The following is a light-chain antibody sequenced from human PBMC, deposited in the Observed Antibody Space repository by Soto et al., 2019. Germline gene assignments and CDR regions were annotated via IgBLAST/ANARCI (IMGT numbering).Light chain of an antibody. V-gene: IGKV4-1*01. J-gene: IGKJ1*01. CDR2: WAS. Sequence: DVVMTQSPDSLAVSLGERATINCKSSQSVLYSSNNKNYLAWYQQTPGQPPKVLIYWASTRASGVPDRFSGSGSGTDFTLTISSLQAEDVAVYYCQQNYTTPRTFGQGTRVEVK. CDR3: QQNYTTPRT. CDR1: QSVLYSSNNKNY.